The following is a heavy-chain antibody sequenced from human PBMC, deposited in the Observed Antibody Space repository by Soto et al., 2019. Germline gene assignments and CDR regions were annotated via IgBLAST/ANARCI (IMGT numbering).Heavy chain of an antibody. D-gene: IGHD3-16*01. Sequence: QVQLQESGPGLVKPSQTLSLTCTVSGGSISSGGHYWSWIRQHPGEGLEWIGYIYYSGSTYYNLSLKSRVTISVDTSKNQFSLKLNSVTAADTAVYYCARGRMITLTAFDYWGQGTLVTVSS. CDR1: GGSISSGGHY. J-gene: IGHJ4*02. CDR3: ARGRMITLTAFDY. CDR2: IYYSGST. V-gene: IGHV4-31*03.